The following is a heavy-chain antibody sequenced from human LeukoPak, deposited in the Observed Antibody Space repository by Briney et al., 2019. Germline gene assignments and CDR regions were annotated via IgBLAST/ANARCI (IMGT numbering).Heavy chain of an antibody. CDR3: ARDEKLAYCGGDCYSLPLDAFDI. CDR1: GFTFSSYS. CDR2: ISSSSSYI. V-gene: IGHV3-21*01. Sequence: GGSLRVSCAASGFTFSSYSMNWVRQAPGNGLEWVSSISSSSSYIYYADSVKGRFTISRDNAKNSLYLQMNSLRAEDTAVYYCARDEKLAYCGGDCYSLPLDAFDIWGQGTMVTVSS. D-gene: IGHD2-21*02. J-gene: IGHJ3*02.